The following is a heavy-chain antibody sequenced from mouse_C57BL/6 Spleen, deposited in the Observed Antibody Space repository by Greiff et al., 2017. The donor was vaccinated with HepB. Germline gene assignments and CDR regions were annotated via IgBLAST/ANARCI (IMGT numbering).Heavy chain of an antibody. CDR1: GYTFTSYW. CDR3: AIYDYIYAMDY. D-gene: IGHD2-4*01. J-gene: IGHJ4*01. Sequence: VKLQQPGAELVKPGASVKLSCKASGYTFTSYWMHWVKQRPGQGLEWIGMIHPNSGSTNYNEKFKSKATLTVDKSSSTAYMQLSSLTSEDSAVYYCAIYDYIYAMDYWGQGTSVTVSS. CDR2: IHPNSGST. V-gene: IGHV1-64*01.